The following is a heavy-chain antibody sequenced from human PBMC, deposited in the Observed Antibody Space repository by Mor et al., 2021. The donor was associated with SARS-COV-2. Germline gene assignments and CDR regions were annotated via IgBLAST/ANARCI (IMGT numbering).Heavy chain of an antibody. Sequence: VSVISSTGSNANYADSVKGRFFISRDNSKDTLYLQMNRLRADDTPLSSCARGGRLGGTGAHYWGQGTLVTVSS. CDR2: ISSTGSNA. D-gene: IGHD3-10*01. V-gene: IGHV3-23*01. CDR3: ARGGRLGGTGAHY. J-gene: IGHJ4*02.